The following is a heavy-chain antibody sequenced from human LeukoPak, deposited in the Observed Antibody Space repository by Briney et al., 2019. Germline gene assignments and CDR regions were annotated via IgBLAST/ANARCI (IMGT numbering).Heavy chain of an antibody. CDR3: ARGDEYYYDSSGYSY. J-gene: IGHJ4*02. CDR1: GGTFSSYA. D-gene: IGHD3-22*01. CDR2: IIPIFGTA. V-gene: IGHV1-69*13. Sequence: ASVKVSCKASGGTFSSYAISWVRQAPGQGLEWMGGIIPIFGTANYAQKFQGRVTITADESTGKAYMELSSLRSEDTAVYYCARGDEYYYDSSGYSYWGQGTLVTVSS.